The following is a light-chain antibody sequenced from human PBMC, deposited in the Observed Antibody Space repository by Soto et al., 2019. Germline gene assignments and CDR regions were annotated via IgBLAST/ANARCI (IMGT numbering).Light chain of an antibody. CDR2: DAS. V-gene: IGKV3-11*01. CDR1: QSVSNY. J-gene: IGKJ1*01. CDR3: QQRSNWPWT. Sequence: EIVLTQSPATLSLSPGETATLSCRASQSVSNYLAWYQQKPGQAPRLLIYDASNRTTDIPARFSGSGSGTDFTLTISSLEPEDFAVYYCQQRSNWPWTFGQGTKVEIK.